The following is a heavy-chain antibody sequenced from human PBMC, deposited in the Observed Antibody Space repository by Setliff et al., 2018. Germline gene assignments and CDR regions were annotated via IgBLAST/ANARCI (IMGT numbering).Heavy chain of an antibody. Sequence: TLSLTCTVSNGSISSGNYFWGWIRQPPGKGLEWMGSIFYTGSTYYSPSLKSRVTMSIDTSKNQFSLNLNSVTAADTAVYYCARQPYSTTYYYYYYYMDVWGKGTTVTVPS. J-gene: IGHJ6*03. V-gene: IGHV4-39*01. D-gene: IGHD6-13*01. CDR2: IFYTGST. CDR3: ARQPYSTTYYYYYYYMDV. CDR1: NGSISSGNYF.